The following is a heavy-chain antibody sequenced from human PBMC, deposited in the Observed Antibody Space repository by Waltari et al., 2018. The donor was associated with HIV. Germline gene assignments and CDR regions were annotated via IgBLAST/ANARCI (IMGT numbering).Heavy chain of an antibody. J-gene: IGHJ4*02. V-gene: IGHV3-7*01. CDR2: IKEDGGLE. CDR3: VRDGPFVDVEY. D-gene: IGHD5-12*01. Sequence: EVQLVESGGGLVQPGGSLRLSCAASGFTFSGYWMGGVRQASGKGLEWVANIKEDGGLEYYVDSVKGRFTISRDNPKNLLFLQMNSLRVEDTAVYYCVRDGPFVDVEYWGQGTLVTVSS. CDR1: GFTFSGYW.